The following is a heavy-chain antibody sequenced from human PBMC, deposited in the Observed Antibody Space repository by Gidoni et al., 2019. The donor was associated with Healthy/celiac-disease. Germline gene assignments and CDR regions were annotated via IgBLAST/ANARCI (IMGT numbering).Heavy chain of an antibody. CDR3: AKDFGRFLVSTAGMDV. J-gene: IGHJ6*02. V-gene: IGHV3-30*18. CDR1: GFTFSSYG. Sequence: VLLVESGGGVVQPGRSLRLSCAASGFTFSSYGMHWVRQAPGKGLEWVAVISYDGSNKYYADSVKGRFTISRDNSKNTLYLQMNSLRAEDTAVYYCAKDFGRFLVSTAGMDVWGQGTTVTVSS. CDR2: ISYDGSNK. D-gene: IGHD3-3*01.